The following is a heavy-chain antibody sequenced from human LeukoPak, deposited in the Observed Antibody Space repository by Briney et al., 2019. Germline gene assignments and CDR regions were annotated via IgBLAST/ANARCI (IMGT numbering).Heavy chain of an antibody. CDR2: ISSSSSTI. D-gene: IGHD3-16*01. CDR1: GFTFSSYS. J-gene: IGHJ3*02. Sequence: GGSLRLSCAASGFTFSSYSMNWVRQAPGKGLEWVSYISSSSSTIYYADSVKGRFTISRDNSKNTLYLQMNSLRAEDTAVYYCAKDSRPGFYVGAFDIWGQGTMVTVSS. CDR3: AKDSRPGFYVGAFDI. V-gene: IGHV3-48*01.